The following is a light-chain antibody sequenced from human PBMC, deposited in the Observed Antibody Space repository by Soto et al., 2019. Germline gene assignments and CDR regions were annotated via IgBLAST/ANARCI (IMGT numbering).Light chain of an antibody. CDR1: SSNIGSNA. J-gene: IGLJ2*01. CDR2: TND. CDR3: ASWDDSLSGVV. V-gene: IGLV1-44*01. Sequence: QSVLTQPPSASGTPGQRVTISCSGSSSNIGSNAVNWYQQLPGTAPKLLIYTNDQRPSGVPDRFSGSKSGTSASLAISGLQSEDEGDYYCASWDDSLSGVVFGGGTKLTV.